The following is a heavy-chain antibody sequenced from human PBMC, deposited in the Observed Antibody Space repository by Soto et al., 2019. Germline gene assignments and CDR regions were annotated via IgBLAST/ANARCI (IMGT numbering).Heavy chain of an antibody. CDR2: IYYSGST. CDR3: ARDLITMTSP. Sequence: PSDTLSLTCAVSGGSISSGGYYWSWIRQHPGKGLEWIGYIYYSGSTYYNPSLKSRVTISVDTSKNQFSLKLSSVTAADTAVYYCARDLITMTSPWGQGTLVTVSS. D-gene: IGHD3-22*01. CDR1: GGSISSGGYY. J-gene: IGHJ5*02. V-gene: IGHV4-31*11.